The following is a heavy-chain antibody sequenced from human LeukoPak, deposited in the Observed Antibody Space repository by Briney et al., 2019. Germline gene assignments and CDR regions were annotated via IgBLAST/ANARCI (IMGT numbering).Heavy chain of an antibody. Sequence: SETLSLTCTVSGGSISSSSYYWGWIRQPPGKGLEWIGSIYYSGSTYYNPSLKSRVTISVDTSKNQFSLKLSSVTAADTAVYYCACGYSYGHDAFDIWGQGTMVTVSS. CDR2: IYYSGST. D-gene: IGHD5-18*01. J-gene: IGHJ3*02. CDR3: ACGYSYGHDAFDI. V-gene: IGHV4-39*07. CDR1: GGSISSSSYY.